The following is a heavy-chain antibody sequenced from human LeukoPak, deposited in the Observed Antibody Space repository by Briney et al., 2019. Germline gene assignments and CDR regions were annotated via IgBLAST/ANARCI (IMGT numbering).Heavy chain of an antibody. CDR2: ITGSGDST. D-gene: IGHD6-13*01. CDR1: GFTFSSYG. J-gene: IGHJ4*02. CDR3: AKVRGSSWGPFDY. V-gene: IGHV3-23*01. Sequence: PGGPLRLSCAASGFTFSSYGMHWVRQAPGKGLEWVSVITGSGDSTYYADSVKGRFTISRDNSKNMLYLQMNSLRAEDTAIYYCAKVRGSSWGPFDYWGQGTLVTVSS.